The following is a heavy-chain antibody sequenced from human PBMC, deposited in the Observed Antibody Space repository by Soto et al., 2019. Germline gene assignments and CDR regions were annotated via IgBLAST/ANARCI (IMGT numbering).Heavy chain of an antibody. V-gene: IGHV3-30-3*01. CDR2: ISYDGSNK. Sequence: GGSLRLSCAASGFTFSSYAMHWVRQAPGKGLEWVAVISYDGSNKYYADSVKGRFTISRDNSKNTLYLQMNSLRAEDTAVYYCAREGITMMPLMVDYYYYGMDVWGQGTTVTVSS. CDR3: AREGITMMPLMVDYYYYGMDV. D-gene: IGHD3-22*01. J-gene: IGHJ6*02. CDR1: GFTFSSYA.